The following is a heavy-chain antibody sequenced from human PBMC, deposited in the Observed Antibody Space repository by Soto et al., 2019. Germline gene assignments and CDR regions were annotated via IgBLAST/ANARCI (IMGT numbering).Heavy chain of an antibody. CDR2: MNPGSGDT. CDR1: GYSFTNND. Sequence: ASVKVSCKASGYSFTNNDVSWVRQATGQGLEWMGWMNPGSGDTGYAQKFQGRVTMTRDISIATAYMELSSLRSDDTAIYYCARMATFGSLNWFDPWGQGALVTVSS. J-gene: IGHJ5*02. CDR3: ARMATFGSLNWFDP. V-gene: IGHV1-8*01. D-gene: IGHD3-16*01.